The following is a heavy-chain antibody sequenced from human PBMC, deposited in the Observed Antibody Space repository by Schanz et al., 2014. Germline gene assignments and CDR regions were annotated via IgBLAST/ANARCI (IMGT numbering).Heavy chain of an antibody. Sequence: QVQLVQSGAEVKKAGASVKVSCKVSGYTLSKLSIHWVRQAPGKGLEWMGGLDLEDGEIVYAEQLKGRVTMTEDTSTDTAYMELSSLRSQDTAVYYCARTGYDPSLTHWGQGTLVTVSS. D-gene: IGHD5-12*01. CDR1: GYTLSKLS. CDR2: LDLEDGEI. J-gene: IGHJ4*02. CDR3: ARTGYDPSLTH. V-gene: IGHV1-24*01.